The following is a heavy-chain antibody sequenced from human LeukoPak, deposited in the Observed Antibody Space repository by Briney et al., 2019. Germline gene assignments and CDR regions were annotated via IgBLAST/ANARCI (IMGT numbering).Heavy chain of an antibody. Sequence: PGGSLRLSCAASGFTFSRSWMHWVRQAPGKGLEWVASIKEDGSEKYYVDSVKGRFTISRDNAKNSPYLQMNSLRAEDTAMYYCASSGWYSTPNWFDPWGQGTLVIVSS. CDR2: IKEDGSEK. CDR3: ASSGWYSTPNWFDP. J-gene: IGHJ5*02. CDR1: GFTFSRSW. D-gene: IGHD6-19*01. V-gene: IGHV3-7*01.